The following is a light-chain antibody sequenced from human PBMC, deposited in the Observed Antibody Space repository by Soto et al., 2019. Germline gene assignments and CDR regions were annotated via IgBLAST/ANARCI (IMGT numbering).Light chain of an antibody. J-gene: IGLJ3*02. CDR3: YSWASSNTWV. CDR1: GSDVGSYNR. V-gene: IGLV2-18*02. CDR2: EVT. Sequence: QSVLTQPPSVSGSPGQSVTISRTGTGSDVGSYNRVSWYQQPPGTAPKLIIYEVTTRPSGVPGRFSGSKSGNTASLTISGLQAEDEADYYCYSWASSNTWVFGGGTKLTVL.